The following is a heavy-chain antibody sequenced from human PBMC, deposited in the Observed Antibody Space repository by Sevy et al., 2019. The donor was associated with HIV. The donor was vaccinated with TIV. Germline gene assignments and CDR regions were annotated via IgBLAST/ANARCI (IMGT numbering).Heavy chain of an antibody. Sequence: GGSLRLSCAASGFTFSRYAMNWVRQAPGKGLEWVSAISGSAGSTYYADSVEGRFTISRDNSKNTLFLQMSSLRVEDTALYYCAKGDRTFYGMDVWGQGTTVTVSS. CDR2: ISGSAGST. V-gene: IGHV3-23*01. CDR1: GFTFSRYA. J-gene: IGHJ6*02. CDR3: AKGDRTFYGMDV. D-gene: IGHD3-22*01.